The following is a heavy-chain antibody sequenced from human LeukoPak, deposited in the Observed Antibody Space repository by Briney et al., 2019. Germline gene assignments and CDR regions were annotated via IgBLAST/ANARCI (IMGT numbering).Heavy chain of an antibody. CDR3: ARSIVVVPAAMGDYYYYYMDV. D-gene: IGHD2-2*01. Sequence: SETLSLTCAVYGGSFSGYYWSWIRQPPGKGLEWIGEINHSGSTNYNPSLKSRVTISVDTSKNRFSLKLRSVTAADTAVYYCARSIVVVPAAMGDYYYYYMDVWGKGTTVTVSS. CDR1: GGSFSGYY. CDR2: INHSGST. V-gene: IGHV4-34*01. J-gene: IGHJ6*03.